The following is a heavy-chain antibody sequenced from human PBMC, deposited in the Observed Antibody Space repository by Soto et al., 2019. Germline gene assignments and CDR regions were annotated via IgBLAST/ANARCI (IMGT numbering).Heavy chain of an antibody. D-gene: IGHD3-16*01. CDR2: KYYRANP. V-gene: IGHV4-39*01. CDR1: GGSIDSSNFY. CDR3: ARQGAWAPLDD. J-gene: IGHJ4*02. Sequence: QLQLQESGPGLVKPSETLSLTCSVSGGSIDSSNFYWGWIRPPPGEGLEWIGSKYYRANPYYNTSLKRRVTIAVDTSKNQYSQKLNAVTAADTAVDYCARQGAWAPLDDWGPRTLVTVSS.